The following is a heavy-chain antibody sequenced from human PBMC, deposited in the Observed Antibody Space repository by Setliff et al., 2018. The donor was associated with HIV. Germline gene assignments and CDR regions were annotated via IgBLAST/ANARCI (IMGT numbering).Heavy chain of an antibody. Sequence: GASVKVSCKASGGPFATYAINWVRQAPGQGLEWMGRIVPFFGPGDYAQTFEGRITIMADRSTTTVHMELSGLTSDDTAMYYCAREVREYRHFDKTYYTYMDVWGKGITVTVSS. J-gene: IGHJ6*04. V-gene: IGHV1-69*06. CDR3: AREVREYRHFDKTYYTYMDV. D-gene: IGHD3-3*01. CDR2: IVPFFGPG. CDR1: GGPFATYA.